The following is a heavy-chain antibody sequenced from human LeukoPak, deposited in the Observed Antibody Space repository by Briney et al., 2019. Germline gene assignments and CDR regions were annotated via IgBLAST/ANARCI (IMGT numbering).Heavy chain of an antibody. CDR3: ARGSMSTITYDWFDP. J-gene: IGHJ5*02. D-gene: IGHD5-24*01. V-gene: IGHV3-30*01. CDR1: GFSFSSYV. CDR2: ISYDGSNK. Sequence: GRSLRLSCAASGFSFSSYVMHRVRQAPGKGLEWVAVISYDGSNKYYADSVKGRFTISRGNSKNTLYLQMNSLRAEDTAMYYSARGSMSTITYDWFDPWGQGTLVTVSS.